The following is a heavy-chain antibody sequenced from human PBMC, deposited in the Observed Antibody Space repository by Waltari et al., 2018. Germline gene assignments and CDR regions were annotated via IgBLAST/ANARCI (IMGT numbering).Heavy chain of an antibody. D-gene: IGHD5-12*01. CDR1: GFTFNSYH. Sequence: EVQLVDSGGGSVQPGGSMRLSCAASGFTFNSYHMHWVRQAPGKGLVGVARMLNVTEGNNPSYADSVRGRFTVSRDNAKTTLYLQMNRLRVEDTAMYYCAAGVSDSRFYLDSWGQGTLVTVPS. V-gene: IGHV3-74*01. J-gene: IGHJ4*02. CDR2: MLNVTEGNNP. CDR3: AAGVSDSRFYLDS.